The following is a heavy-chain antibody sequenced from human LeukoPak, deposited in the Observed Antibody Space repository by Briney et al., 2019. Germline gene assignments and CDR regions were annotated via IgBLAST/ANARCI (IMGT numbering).Heavy chain of an antibody. Sequence: PGRSLRLSCAASGFTFSSYAMHWVRQAPGKGLEWVAVISYDGSNKYYADSVKGRFTISRDNSKNTLYLHMSSLRAEDTAVYYCARDVGGSLDYWGQGTLVTVSS. CDR1: GFTFSSYA. D-gene: IGHD1-26*01. CDR2: ISYDGSNK. J-gene: IGHJ4*02. CDR3: ARDVGGSLDY. V-gene: IGHV3-30-3*01.